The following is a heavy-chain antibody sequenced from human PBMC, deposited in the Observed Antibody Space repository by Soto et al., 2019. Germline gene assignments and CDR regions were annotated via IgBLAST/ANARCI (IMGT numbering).Heavy chain of an antibody. V-gene: IGHV2-5*02. Sequence: QITLKESGPTLVKPTQTLTLTCTFSGFSLSTSGVGVGWIRQPPGKALEWLAVIYWDDTKHYSPSLKSRLTTXKXXSKTQVALTMTNMDPVDTATYYCAHKGYGDYPIDYWGQGTLVTVSS. CDR3: AHKGYGDYPIDY. CDR1: GFSLSTSGVG. J-gene: IGHJ4*02. D-gene: IGHD4-17*01. CDR2: IYWDDTK.